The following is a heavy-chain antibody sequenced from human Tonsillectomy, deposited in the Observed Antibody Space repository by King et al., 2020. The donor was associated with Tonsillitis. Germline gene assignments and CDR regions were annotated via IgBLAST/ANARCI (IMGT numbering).Heavy chain of an antibody. CDR3: ARGRGYSGYDIDY. CDR2: IGGGGVTT. CDR1: GFTFNSYA. Sequence: VQLVESGGGLVQPGGSLRLSCAASGFTFNSYAMSWVRQAPGKGLEWVSAIGGGGVTTYYADSVKGRFTISRDNSKNTLYLQIHSLRAEDTAVYYCARGRGYSGYDIDYWGQGPLVTVSS. V-gene: IGHV3-23*04. J-gene: IGHJ4*02. D-gene: IGHD5-12*01.